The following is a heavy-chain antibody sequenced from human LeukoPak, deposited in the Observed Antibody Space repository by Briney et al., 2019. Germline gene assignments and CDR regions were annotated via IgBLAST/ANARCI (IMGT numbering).Heavy chain of an antibody. CDR1: GGSFSSYV. CDR3: TREGVYAPDPSSYHRDAFDI. CDR2: IIPVLGVS. V-gene: IGHV1-69*04. D-gene: IGHD3-16*02. J-gene: IGHJ3*02. Sequence: ASVKVSCKASGGSFSSYVITWVRQAPGQGLEWMGRIIPVLGVSNFAQKFQGRVTITAEKSTNTAHMELSRLESRDTVVYYCTREGVYAPDPSSYHRDAFDIWGQGTEVIVSS.